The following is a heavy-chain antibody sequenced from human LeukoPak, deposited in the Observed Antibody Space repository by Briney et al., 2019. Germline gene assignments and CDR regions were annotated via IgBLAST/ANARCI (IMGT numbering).Heavy chain of an antibody. V-gene: IGHV3-72*01. CDR2: IRHKVHSYTT. CDR1: GFIFSNHY. CDR3: ARHAADYDVLTGSYSGDYFDY. J-gene: IGHJ4*02. D-gene: IGHD3-9*01. Sequence: GGSLRLSCAASGFIFSNHYMDWVRQAPGKGLEWVGRIRHKVHSYTTEYAASVRGRFIISRDDSQNSLYLQMNSLETDDTAVYYCARHAADYDVLTGSYSGDYFDYWGQGTLVTVSS.